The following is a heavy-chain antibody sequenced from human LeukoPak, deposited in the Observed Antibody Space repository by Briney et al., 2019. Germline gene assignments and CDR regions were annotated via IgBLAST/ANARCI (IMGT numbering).Heavy chain of an antibody. CDR3: ARVTTVARRTRTAVSVGAFDI. CDR1: GFTFSSYA. D-gene: IGHD4-23*01. J-gene: IGHJ3*02. CDR2: ISSNGGST. Sequence: GGSLRLSCAASGFTFSSYAMHWVRHAPGKGLEYVPAISSNGGSTYYANSVKGRFTISRDNSKNTLYLQMGSLRAENVAVYYCARVTTVARRTRTAVSVGAFDIWGQGTMVTVSS. V-gene: IGHV3-64*01.